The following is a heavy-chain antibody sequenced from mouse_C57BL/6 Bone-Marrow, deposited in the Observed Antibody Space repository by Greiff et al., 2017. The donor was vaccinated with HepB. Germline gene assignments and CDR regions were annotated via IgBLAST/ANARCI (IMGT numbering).Heavy chain of an antibody. Sequence: EVQLVESGGGLVKPGGSLKLSCAASGFTFSSYTMSWVRQTPEKRLEWVATISGGGGNTYYPDSVKGRFTISRDNAKNTLYLRMSSLRSEDTALYYCARLPPYDYVGYYAMDYWGQGTSVTVSS. J-gene: IGHJ4*01. CDR2: ISGGGGNT. CDR1: GFTFSSYT. CDR3: ARLPPYDYVGYYAMDY. D-gene: IGHD2-4*01. V-gene: IGHV5-9*01.